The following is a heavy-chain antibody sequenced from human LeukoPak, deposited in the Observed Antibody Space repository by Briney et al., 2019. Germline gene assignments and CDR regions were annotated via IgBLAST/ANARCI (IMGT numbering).Heavy chain of an antibody. V-gene: IGHV3-11*04. CDR2: ISSSGSTI. CDR3: ARLGSEMATIRALGY. J-gene: IGHJ4*02. D-gene: IGHD5-24*01. CDR1: GFTFSDYY. Sequence: GGSLRLSCAASGFTFSDYYMSWTRQAPGKGLEWVSYISSSGSTIYYADSVKGRFTISRDNAKNSLYLQMNSLRAEDTAVYYCARLGSEMATIRALGYWGQGTLVTVSS.